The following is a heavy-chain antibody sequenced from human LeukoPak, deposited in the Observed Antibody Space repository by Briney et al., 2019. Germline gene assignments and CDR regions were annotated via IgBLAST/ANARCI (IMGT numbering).Heavy chain of an antibody. CDR3: ARGVPAGGDAFDI. D-gene: IGHD2-15*01. CDR1: GGTFSSYA. CDR2: IIPILGIA. Sequence: GASVKVSCKASGGTFSSYAISWVRQAPGQGLEWMGRIIPILGIANYAQKLQGRVTITADKTTTTAYMELSSLRSEDTAVYYCARGVPAGGDAFDIWGQGTMVTVSS. J-gene: IGHJ3*02. V-gene: IGHV1-69*04.